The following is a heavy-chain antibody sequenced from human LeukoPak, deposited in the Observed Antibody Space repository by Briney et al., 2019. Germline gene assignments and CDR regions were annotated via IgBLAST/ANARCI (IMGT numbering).Heavy chain of an antibody. V-gene: IGHV3-21*01. CDR2: ISSSSSYT. D-gene: IGHD3-22*01. Sequence: GGSLRLSCAASGLTFSSYSMNWVRQAPGKGLEWVSSISSSSSYTYYADSVKGRFTISRDNAKNSLYLQMNSLRAEDTAVYYCARDSYYYDSSGFIDWGQGTLVTVSS. J-gene: IGHJ4*02. CDR3: ARDSYYYDSSGFID. CDR1: GLTFSSYS.